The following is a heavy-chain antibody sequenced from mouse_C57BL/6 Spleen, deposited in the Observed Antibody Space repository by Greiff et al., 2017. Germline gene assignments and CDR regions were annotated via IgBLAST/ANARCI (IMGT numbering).Heavy chain of an antibody. D-gene: IGHD1-1*01. CDR1: GFTFSNYW. CDR2: IRLKSDNYAT. Sequence: EVKVEESGGGLVQPGGSMKLSCVASGFTFSNYWMNWVRQSPEKGLEWVAQIRLKSDNYATHYAESVKGRFTISRDDSKSSVYLQMNNLRAEDTGIYYCTGGDGSSYTWFAYWGQGTLVTVSA. CDR3: TGGDGSSYTWFAY. V-gene: IGHV6-3*01. J-gene: IGHJ3*01.